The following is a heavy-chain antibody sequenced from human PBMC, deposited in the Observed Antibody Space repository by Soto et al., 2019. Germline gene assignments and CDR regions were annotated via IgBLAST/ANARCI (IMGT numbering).Heavy chain of an antibody. J-gene: IGHJ4*02. Sequence: QVQLVQSGAEVKKPGSSVKVSCKASGGTFSSYTISWVRQAPGQGLEWMGRIIPIPGIANYAQKFQGRVTITAHKSTSTAYTELSSLRSEDTAVYYCARVGSGRYWGQGTLVTVSS. V-gene: IGHV1-69*02. CDR3: ARVGSGRY. D-gene: IGHD3-10*01. CDR2: IIPIPGIA. CDR1: GGTFSSYT.